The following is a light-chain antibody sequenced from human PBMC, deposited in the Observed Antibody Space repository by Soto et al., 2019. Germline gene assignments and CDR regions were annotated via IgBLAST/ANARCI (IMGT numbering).Light chain of an antibody. J-gene: IGKJ4*01. Sequence: EMVVTQSPATLSVSPGERATLSCRASQDVSSNLAWYQQKPGQAPSLLIYGASTRATGTPARFSGSGSGTEFILTISSLQSEDFAVYSCQQYSKWPLTFGGGTKVDIK. V-gene: IGKV3-15*01. CDR3: QQYSKWPLT. CDR2: GAS. CDR1: QDVSSN.